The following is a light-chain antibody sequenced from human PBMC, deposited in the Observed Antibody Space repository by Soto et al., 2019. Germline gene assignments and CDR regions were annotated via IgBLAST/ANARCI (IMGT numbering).Light chain of an antibody. V-gene: IGKV1-16*01. CDR3: QQYNSYSPT. J-gene: IGKJ1*01. Sequence: DIQITHSPSSLSSSVLYIFTITCLASQTIGNYLNWYQQRPGKAPNLLISAASTLQSGVPSRFSGSGSGTDFTLTISSLHPDDFATYYCQQYNSYSPTFGQGTKVDIK. CDR1: QTIGNY. CDR2: AAS.